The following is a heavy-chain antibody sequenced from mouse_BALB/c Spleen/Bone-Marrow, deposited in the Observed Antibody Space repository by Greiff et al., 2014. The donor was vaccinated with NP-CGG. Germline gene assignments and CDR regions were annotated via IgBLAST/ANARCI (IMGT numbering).Heavy chain of an antibody. CDR2: ITGGGTT. D-gene: IGHD1-2*01. J-gene: IGHJ4*01. CDR1: GITVSSYT. V-gene: IGHV5-6-5*01. Sequence: EVQVVESGGGLVKPGESLKFSCAASGITVSSYTMSWVRQTPEKRLEWVASITGGGTTYYPDSVKGRFTISRDNARNILYLQVSGLRSEDTAIYYCARHYGYVDAMDYWGQGTSVTVSS. CDR3: ARHYGYVDAMDY.